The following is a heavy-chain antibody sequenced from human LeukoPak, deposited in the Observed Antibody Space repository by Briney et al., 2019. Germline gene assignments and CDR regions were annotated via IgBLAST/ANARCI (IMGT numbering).Heavy chain of an antibody. Sequence: SETLSLTCTVSGGSISSSSYYWGWIRQPPGKGLEWIGTIYYSGSTYYNPSLKSRATISVDTSKNQFSLKLSSVTAADTAVYYCARLSGSGSQFDYWGQGTLVTVSS. D-gene: IGHD3-10*01. CDR1: GGSISSSSYY. CDR3: ARLSGSGSQFDY. V-gene: IGHV4-39*01. J-gene: IGHJ4*02. CDR2: IYYSGST.